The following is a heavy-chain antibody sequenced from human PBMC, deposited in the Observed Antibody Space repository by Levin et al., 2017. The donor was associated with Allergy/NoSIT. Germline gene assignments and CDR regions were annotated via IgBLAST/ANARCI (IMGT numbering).Heavy chain of an antibody. J-gene: IGHJ4*02. CDR1: GFTFSSSA. CDR2: ISTGGTNT. V-gene: IGHV3-23*01. CDR3: AKDGAGTYYGIDC. D-gene: IGHD1-26*01. Sequence: RTGGSLRLSCAASGFTFSSSAMTWVRQAPGKGLEWVSAISTGGTNTYYADSVKGRFTISRDNSKNTLYLQMNSLRAEDTTVYYCAKDGAGTYYGIDCWGQGTLVTVSS.